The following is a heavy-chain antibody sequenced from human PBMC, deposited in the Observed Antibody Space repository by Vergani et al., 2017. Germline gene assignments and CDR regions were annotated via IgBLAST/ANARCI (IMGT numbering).Heavy chain of an antibody. D-gene: IGHD6-13*01. J-gene: IGHJ3*02. V-gene: IGHV3-9*01. CDR3: AKDTSSSWSIDAFDI. Sequence: EVQLVESGGGLVQPGRSLRLSCAASGFTFDDYAMHWVRQAPGKGLEWVSGISWNSGSIGYADSVKGRFTISRDNAKNSLYLQMNSLRAEDTALYYCAKDTSSSWSIDAFDIWGQGTMVTVSS. CDR1: GFTFDDYA. CDR2: ISWNSGSI.